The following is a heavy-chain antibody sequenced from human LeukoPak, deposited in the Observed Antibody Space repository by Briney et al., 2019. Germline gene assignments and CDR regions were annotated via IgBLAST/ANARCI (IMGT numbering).Heavy chain of an antibody. V-gene: IGHV3-48*01. Sequence: GGSLRLSCAASGFTFSSYSMNWVRQAPGKGLEWVSYISSSSSTIYYADSVKGRFTISRDNAKNSLYLQINSLRVEDTAIYYCARGGSCSGGNCKYTRKEIDYWGQGTLVTVSS. CDR3: ARGGSCSGGNCKYTRKEIDY. J-gene: IGHJ4*02. CDR2: ISSSSSTI. CDR1: GFTFSSYS. D-gene: IGHD2-15*01.